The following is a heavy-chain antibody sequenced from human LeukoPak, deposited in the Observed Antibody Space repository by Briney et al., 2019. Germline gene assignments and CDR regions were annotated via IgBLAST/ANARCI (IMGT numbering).Heavy chain of an antibody. J-gene: IGHJ4*02. CDR1: GRSMSSYY. V-gene: IGHV4-4*07. Sequence: PSETLSLTCTVSGRSMSSYYWSWIRQPAGKGLEWIGRIYTSGSTSYNPSLKSRVTMSVDTSKNQFSLQLSSVTAADTAVYYCAGGGTPMVYYFDNWGQGTLVTVSS. CDR3: AGGGTPMVYYFDN. D-gene: IGHD5-18*01. CDR2: IYTSGST.